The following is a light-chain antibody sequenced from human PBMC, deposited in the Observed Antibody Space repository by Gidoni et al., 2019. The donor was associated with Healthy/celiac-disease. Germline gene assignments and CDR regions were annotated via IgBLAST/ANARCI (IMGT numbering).Light chain of an antibody. CDR3: QKYNNWPLT. V-gene: IGKV3-15*01. CDR1: QSVNSN. Sequence: EIVITHSPAALSLSTGARATLSCRASQSVNSNLAWYQQKPGQAPRLLIYGASTRATGIPARFSGSGSGTEFTLTISSLQSEDFAVYYCQKYNNWPLTLGGXTKVEIK. CDR2: GAS. J-gene: IGKJ4*01.